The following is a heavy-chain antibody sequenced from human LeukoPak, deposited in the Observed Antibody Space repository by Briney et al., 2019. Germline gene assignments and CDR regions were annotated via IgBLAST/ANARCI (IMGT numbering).Heavy chain of an antibody. D-gene: IGHD6-13*01. CDR2: ISSSSSYI. J-gene: IGHJ1*01. CDR1: GFTFSSYS. CDR3: AVSSWSPEYFPH. V-gene: IGHV3-21*01. Sequence: GGSLRLSCAASGFTFSSYSMNWVRQAPGKGLEWVSSISSSSSYIYYADSVKGRFTISRDNAKSSLFLQMISLRAEDTAVYYCAVSSWSPEYFPHWGQRTLVTVSS.